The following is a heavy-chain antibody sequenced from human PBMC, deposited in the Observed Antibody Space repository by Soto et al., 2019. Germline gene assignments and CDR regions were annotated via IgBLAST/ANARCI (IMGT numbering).Heavy chain of an antibody. CDR3: ARDLGYGGNSGAFDV. CDR2: INPNRGGT. D-gene: IGHD4-17*01. J-gene: IGHJ3*01. Sequence: QVQLVQSGAEVKKPGASVKVSCEASGYTFTNYYIHWVRQARGQGLEWMGWINPNRGGTNFAQKFQGRVSMTRDTSITTAYMELNRLTSDDTAAYYCARDLGYGGNSGAFDVWGQGTMITVSS. V-gene: IGHV1-2*02. CDR1: GYTFTNYY.